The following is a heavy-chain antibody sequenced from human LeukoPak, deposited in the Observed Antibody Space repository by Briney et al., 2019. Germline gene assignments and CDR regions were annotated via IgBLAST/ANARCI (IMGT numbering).Heavy chain of an antibody. Sequence: GASVKVSCKVSGYTLTELSMHCVRQAPGKGLEWMGGFDPEDGETIYAQKFQGRVTMTEDTSTDTAYMELSSLRSEDTAVYYCATLGSGWYYFDYWGQGTLVTVSS. J-gene: IGHJ4*02. CDR1: GYTLTELS. CDR3: ATLGSGWYYFDY. CDR2: FDPEDGET. V-gene: IGHV1-24*01. D-gene: IGHD6-19*01.